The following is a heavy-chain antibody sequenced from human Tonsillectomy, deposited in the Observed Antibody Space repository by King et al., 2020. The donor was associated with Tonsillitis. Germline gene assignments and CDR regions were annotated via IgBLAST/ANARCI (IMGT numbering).Heavy chain of an antibody. J-gene: IGHJ4*02. CDR1: GFTFSSYG. CDR3: AKSSYYRYYFDY. D-gene: IGHD4-11*01. Sequence: VQLVESGGGVVQPGRSLRLSCAASGFTFSSYGMHWVRQAPGKGLEWVAVISYDGSNKYYADSVKGRFTISRDNSKNTLYLQMNSLRAEDTAVYYCAKSSYYRYYFDYWGQGTLVTVSS. CDR2: ISYDGSNK. V-gene: IGHV3-30*18.